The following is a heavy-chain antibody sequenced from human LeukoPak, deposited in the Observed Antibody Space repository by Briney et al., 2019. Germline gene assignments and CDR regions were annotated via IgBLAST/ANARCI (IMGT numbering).Heavy chain of an antibody. D-gene: IGHD3-3*01. Sequence: GGSLRLSCAASGFTFSSYSMNWVRQAPGKGLEWVSSISSSSSYIYYADSVKGRFTISRDNAKNSLYLQMNSLRAEDTAVYYCARDMNDFWSGYYTTDYWGQGTLVTVSS. CDR2: ISSSSSYI. CDR1: GFTFSSYS. J-gene: IGHJ4*02. CDR3: ARDMNDFWSGYYTTDY. V-gene: IGHV3-21*01.